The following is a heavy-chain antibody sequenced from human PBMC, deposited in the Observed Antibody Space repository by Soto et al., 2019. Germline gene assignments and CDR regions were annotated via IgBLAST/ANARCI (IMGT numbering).Heavy chain of an antibody. D-gene: IGHD4-4*01. CDR3: ARLRPRYSNYVFPRLGVDWFDP. CDR1: GGSISSGGYY. Sequence: KPSETLSLTCTVSGGSISSGGYYWSWIRQHPGKDLEWMGYMYFSWSTYYNPFFKILFTLSVDTFKNHFSLKLSSVIAADTAVYYCARLRPRYSNYVFPRLGVDWFDPWGQGTLVTVSS. V-gene: IGHV4-31*01. CDR2: MYFSWST. J-gene: IGHJ5*02.